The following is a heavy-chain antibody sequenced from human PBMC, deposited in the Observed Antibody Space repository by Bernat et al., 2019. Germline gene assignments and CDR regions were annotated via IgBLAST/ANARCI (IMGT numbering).Heavy chain of an antibody. J-gene: IGHJ4*02. CDR1: GFTFSSYA. CDR3: ARDQYSSSPDY. Sequence: QVHLVESGGGVVQPGSSLRPSCAASGFTFSSYAMNWVRQAPGKGLEWVAVISSDGSNKLYADSVKGRFTISRDNSKKTLYLQINILRTEDTALYYCARDQYSSSPDYWGQGTLVTVSS. V-gene: IGHV3-30*01. D-gene: IGHD6-13*01. CDR2: ISSDGSNK.